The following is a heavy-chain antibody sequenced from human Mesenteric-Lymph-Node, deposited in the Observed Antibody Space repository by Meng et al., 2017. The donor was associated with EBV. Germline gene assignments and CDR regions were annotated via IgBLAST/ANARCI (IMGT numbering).Heavy chain of an antibody. V-gene: IGHV1-3*04. J-gene: IGHJ4*02. CDR2: INTGKGDT. D-gene: IGHD3-10*01. CDR3: ATAYGSGSLDY. Sequence: VQVVQSGAEWKKPGASVKVSCKTSGYTYNRYTIHWVRQAPGQSLEWMGWINTGKGDTKYSQKFQGRFTITRDTSANTAYMDLSSLRSEDTAFYYCATAYGSGSLDYWGQGTLVTVSS. CDR1: GYTYNRYT.